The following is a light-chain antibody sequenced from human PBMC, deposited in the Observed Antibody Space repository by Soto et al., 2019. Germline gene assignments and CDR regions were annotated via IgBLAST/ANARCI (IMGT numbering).Light chain of an antibody. CDR2: DAS. CDR1: QSSSSW. CDR3: QQCYMGWT. J-gene: IGKJ1*01. Sequence: DIQTTQSPSTPSVSVRDRVTITFRASQSSSSWSAWYQQKPGKAPKLLIYDASSLESGVPSRFSGTGSGTEFTFSITSLQPEDFGTYYCQQCYMGWTFGQGTKVDI. V-gene: IGKV1-5*01.